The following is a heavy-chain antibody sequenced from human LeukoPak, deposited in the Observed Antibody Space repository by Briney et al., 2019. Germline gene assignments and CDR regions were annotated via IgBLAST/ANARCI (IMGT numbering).Heavy chain of an antibody. J-gene: IGHJ4*02. V-gene: IGHV3-48*01. D-gene: IGHD4-23*01. CDR1: GFTFNSYN. Sequence: GGSLRLSCAASGFTFNSYNMNWVRQAPGKGLEWVSYISGSSSAIYYADSVKGRFTISRDNAKNSLYLQVNSLRAEDTAVYYCAREGKDYWGQGTLVTVSS. CDR2: ISGSSSAI. CDR3: AREGKDY.